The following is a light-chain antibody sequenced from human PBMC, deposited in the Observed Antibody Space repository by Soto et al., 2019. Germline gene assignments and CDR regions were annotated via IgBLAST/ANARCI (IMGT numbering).Light chain of an antibody. J-gene: IGKJ4*01. CDR1: QSVSSY. CDR3: QQRSNWPLT. CDR2: DAS. V-gene: IGKV3-11*01. Sequence: EIALTQSPATLALSPGERATLSCRASQSVSSYLAWYQQKPGQAPRLLIYDASNRATGIPARFSGSGSGTDFTLTISSLEPEDFVVYYCQQRSNWPLTFGGGTKVDIK.